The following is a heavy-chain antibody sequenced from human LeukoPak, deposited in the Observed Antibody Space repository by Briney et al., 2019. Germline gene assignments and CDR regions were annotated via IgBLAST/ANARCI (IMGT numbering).Heavy chain of an antibody. Sequence: SETLSLTCDVPGGSVTSTNWWTWVRQPPGKGLEWIGEVHLDGRTNYNPSLKSRLIMPVDLPENHISLKLTSVTAADTAVYYCAREGGFYRPLDYSGQGTLVTASS. CDR1: GGSVTSTNW. J-gene: IGHJ4*02. CDR3: AREGGFYRPLDY. D-gene: IGHD3-3*01. V-gene: IGHV4-4*02. CDR2: VHLDGRT.